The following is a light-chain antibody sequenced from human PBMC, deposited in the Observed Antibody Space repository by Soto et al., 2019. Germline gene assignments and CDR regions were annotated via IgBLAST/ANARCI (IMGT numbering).Light chain of an antibody. CDR1: ESASGSY. Sequence: EIVLTQSPCTLSVSPGERATISCRASESASGSYLAWYQQKPGQAPRLLIYAASSRGTGIPNRFSGSGSGTDSNLTISRLEPEDAAVYYCQQYGSSTTWTFGQGTKVDIK. V-gene: IGKV3-20*01. CDR2: AAS. J-gene: IGKJ1*01. CDR3: QQYGSSTTWT.